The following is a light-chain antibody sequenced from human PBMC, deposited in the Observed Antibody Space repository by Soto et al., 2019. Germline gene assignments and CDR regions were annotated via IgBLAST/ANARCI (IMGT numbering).Light chain of an antibody. V-gene: IGLV2-23*01. CDR2: EGS. J-gene: IGLJ2*01. CDR1: SSDVGSYNL. Sequence: QSVLTQPASVSGSPGQSITISCTGTSSDVGSYNLVSWYPQHPGKAPKLMIYEGSKRPSGVSNRFSGSKSGNTASLTISGLQAEDEADYYCCSYAGSVVFGGGTKLTVL. CDR3: CSYAGSVV.